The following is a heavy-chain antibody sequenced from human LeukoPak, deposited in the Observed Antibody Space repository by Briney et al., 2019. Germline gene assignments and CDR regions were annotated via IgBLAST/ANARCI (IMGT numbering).Heavy chain of an antibody. CDR3: AIWTSGNY. CDR1: QFTFNGSW. CDR2: MDPTGSQK. Sequence: GGCLRLSCADSQFTFNGSWMNWVRQDPGEGLEWVANMDPTGSQKRYVDSVRGRFTISKDNPEASLYLDMHSLRAEDTAIYYCAIWTSGNYWGQGTLVTVSS. D-gene: IGHD1-1*01. J-gene: IGHJ4*02. V-gene: IGHV3-7*01.